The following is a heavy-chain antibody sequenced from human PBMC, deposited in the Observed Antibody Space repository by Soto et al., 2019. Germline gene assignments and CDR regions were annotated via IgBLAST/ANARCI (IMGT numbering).Heavy chain of an antibody. D-gene: IGHD3-10*01. CDR2: ISYDGSNK. Sequence: GGSLRLSCAASGFTFSSYAMHWVRQAPGKGLEWVAVISYDGSNKYYADSVKGRFTISRDNSKNTLYLQMNSLRAEDTAVYYCASIDFWYYGSGEDYFDYWGQGTLVTVSS. J-gene: IGHJ4*02. V-gene: IGHV3-30-3*01. CDR3: ASIDFWYYGSGEDYFDY. CDR1: GFTFSSYA.